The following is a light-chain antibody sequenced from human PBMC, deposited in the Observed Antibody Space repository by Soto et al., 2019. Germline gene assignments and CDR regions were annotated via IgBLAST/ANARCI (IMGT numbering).Light chain of an antibody. CDR3: QQYNTWPPWT. V-gene: IGKV3-15*01. J-gene: IGKJ1*01. Sequence: EIVMTQSPATLSTSPGERATLSCRASQSVSSNLAWYQQKPGQTPRLLFYGASTRATGIPARFSGSGSGTEFTLTISSLQSEDFAAYYCQQYNTWPPWTFGQGTKVEIK. CDR2: GAS. CDR1: QSVSSN.